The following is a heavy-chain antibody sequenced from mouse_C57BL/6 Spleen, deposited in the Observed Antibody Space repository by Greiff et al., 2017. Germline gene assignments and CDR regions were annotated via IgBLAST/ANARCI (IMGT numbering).Heavy chain of an antibody. CDR1: GFTFSDAW. J-gene: IGHJ3*01. D-gene: IGHD1-1*01. V-gene: IGHV6-6*01. CDR3: TPDITTVPWFAY. CDR2: IRNKANNHAT. Sequence: EVKLVESGGGLVQPGGSMKLSCAASGFTFSDAWMDWVRQSPEKGLEWVAEIRNKANNHATYYAESVKGRFTISRDDSKSSVYLQMNSLRAEDTGIYYCTPDITTVPWFAYWGQGTLVTVSA.